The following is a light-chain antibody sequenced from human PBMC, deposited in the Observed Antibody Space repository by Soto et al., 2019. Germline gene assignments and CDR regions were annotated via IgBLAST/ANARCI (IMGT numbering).Light chain of an antibody. CDR1: SSDVGSYNL. CDR2: EGS. J-gene: IGLJ7*01. CDR3: CSYAGSSTAV. V-gene: IGLV2-23*01. Sequence: QSALTQPASVSGSPGQSITISCTGTSSDVGSYNLVSWYQQHPGKAPKLMIYEGSKRPSGVSNRFSGSKSGNTASPTISGLQAEDEADYYCCSYAGSSTAVFGGGTQLTVL.